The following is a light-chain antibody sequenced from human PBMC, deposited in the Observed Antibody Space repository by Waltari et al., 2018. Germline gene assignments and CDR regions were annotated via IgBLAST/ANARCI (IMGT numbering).Light chain of an antibody. CDR1: QSISTF. Sequence: DIQMTQSPSSLSASVGDRVTITCRASQSISTFLNWYQQKPGKALKLLIYAASTLQSGVPSRFSGSGSGTDFTLTISSLQPEDFATFFCQQTSSTPSTFGQGTNLEIK. CDR2: AAS. J-gene: IGKJ2*02. CDR3: QQTSSTPST. V-gene: IGKV1-39*01.